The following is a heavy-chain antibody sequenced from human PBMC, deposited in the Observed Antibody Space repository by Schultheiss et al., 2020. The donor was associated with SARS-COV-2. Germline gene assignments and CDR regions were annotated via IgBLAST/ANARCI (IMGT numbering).Heavy chain of an antibody. V-gene: IGHV3-21*04. J-gene: IGHJ4*02. Sequence: GGSLRLSCAASGFTVSSNYMSWVRQAPGKGLEWVSSISDSSSYIYYADSVKGRFTISRDTARNSLYLQLNSLRVEDTAVYYCAKHGYNWRIDYWGQGTPVTVSS. CDR3: AKHGYNWRIDY. CDR1: GFTVSSNY. D-gene: IGHD5-24*01. CDR2: ISDSSSYI.